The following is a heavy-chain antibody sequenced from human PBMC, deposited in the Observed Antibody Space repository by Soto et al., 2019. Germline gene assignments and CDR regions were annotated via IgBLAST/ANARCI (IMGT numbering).Heavy chain of an antibody. Sequence: ASVKVSCKASGYSFATYGFSWVRQAPGQGLECVGWISAHNGDTHYSQKFQGRVTLTTDTSTNTGYMELRSLTSGDTAVYFCATEPIYYNDGSGYYPLGHWGQGTLVTVSS. CDR2: ISAHNGDT. D-gene: IGHD3-22*01. CDR3: ATEPIYYNDGSGYYPLGH. V-gene: IGHV1-18*04. J-gene: IGHJ4*02. CDR1: GYSFATYG.